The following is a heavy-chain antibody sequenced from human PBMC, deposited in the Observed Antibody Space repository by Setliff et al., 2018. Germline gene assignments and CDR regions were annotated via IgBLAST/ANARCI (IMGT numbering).Heavy chain of an antibody. J-gene: IGHJ6*03. Sequence: SETLSLTCNVSGGSISSYYWTWIRQPPGKGLEWIGYFYHSGSTNYNPSLKGRVTMTSDTSRNQLSLKLTSVSAADTAIYYCARSSYYASGNSHNYYMDAWGKGTAVTVSS. CDR2: FYHSGST. CDR1: GGSISSYY. CDR3: ARSSYYASGNSHNYYMDA. D-gene: IGHD3-10*01. V-gene: IGHV4-59*08.